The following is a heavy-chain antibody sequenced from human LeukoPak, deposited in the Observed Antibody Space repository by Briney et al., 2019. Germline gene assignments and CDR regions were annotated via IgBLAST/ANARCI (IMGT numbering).Heavy chain of an antibody. CDR1: GFTFSSYG. V-gene: IGHV3-21*01. CDR3: ARDYFRTEYSSSYDY. D-gene: IGHD6-6*01. CDR2: ISSSSSYI. Sequence: GGSLRLSCAASGFTFSSYGMNWVRQAPGKGLEWVSSISSSSSYIYYADSVKGRLTISRDNAKNSLYLQMNSLRAEDTAVYYCARDYFRTEYSSSYDYWGQGTLVTVSS. J-gene: IGHJ4*02.